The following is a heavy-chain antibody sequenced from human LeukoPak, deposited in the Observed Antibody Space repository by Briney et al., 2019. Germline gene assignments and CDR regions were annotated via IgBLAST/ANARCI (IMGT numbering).Heavy chain of an antibody. D-gene: IGHD3-10*01. CDR2: ISSGGSTI. Sequence: GGSLRLSCAASGFTFNDYYMSWIRQAPGKGLEWGSYISSGGSTIYYADSVRGQFTISRDNAKKSLYLQMNSLRAEDTAVYYCAKAPPSPYYASGSYFDYWGQGTLVTVSS. CDR3: AKAPPSPYYASGSYFDY. CDR1: GFTFNDYY. J-gene: IGHJ4*02. V-gene: IGHV3-11*01.